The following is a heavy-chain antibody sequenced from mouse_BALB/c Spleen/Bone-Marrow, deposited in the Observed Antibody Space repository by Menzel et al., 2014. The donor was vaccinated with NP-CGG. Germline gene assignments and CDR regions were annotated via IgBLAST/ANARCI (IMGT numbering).Heavy chain of an antibody. CDR1: GFTFSDYY. V-gene: IGHV7-3*02. J-gene: IGHJ1*01. CDR2: IRNKANGYTT. Sequence: EVKVEESGGGLVQPGGSLRLSCATSGFTFSDYYMSWVRQPPGKALEWLGFIRNKANGYTTEYSASVKGRFTISRDNSQSILYLQMNTLRAEDSATYYCARDTNYGNYYCYFDVWGAGTTVTVSS. D-gene: IGHD2-1*01. CDR3: ARDTNYGNYYCYFDV.